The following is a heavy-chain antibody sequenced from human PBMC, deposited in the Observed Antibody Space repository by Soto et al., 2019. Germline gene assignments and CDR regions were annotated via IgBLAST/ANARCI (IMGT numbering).Heavy chain of an antibody. CDR1: GFTFNHYA. CDR2: VSGRGGST. D-gene: IGHD4-17*01. V-gene: IGHV3-23*01. J-gene: IGHJ6*01. CDR3: AKDSTVPKSLYFYYYGFDV. Sequence: VQLLESGGGLVQPGGSLRLACTASGFTFNHYAMSWVRQAPGKGLEWVSAVSGRGGSTKYADSVKGRFIISRDNSNSTLYLQMDSIRGEDTDVYYCAKDSTVPKSLYFYYYGFDVWGQGTTVTVSS.